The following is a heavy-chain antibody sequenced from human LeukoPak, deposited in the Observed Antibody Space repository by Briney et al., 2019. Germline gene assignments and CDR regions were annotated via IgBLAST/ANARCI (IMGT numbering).Heavy chain of an antibody. V-gene: IGHV3-30-3*02. CDR3: AKSRAGGYLRAFDF. CDR1: EFTFRSYA. D-gene: IGHD5-18*01. J-gene: IGHJ4*02. Sequence: GGSLRLSCVASEFTFRSYAVHWVRRAPGKGLEWVTLISYDGNNKYYADSVKGRFTISRDNSKSTLFLQMNSLTTDDTAVYYCAKSRAGGYLRAFDFWGQGTLVTVSS. CDR2: ISYDGNNK.